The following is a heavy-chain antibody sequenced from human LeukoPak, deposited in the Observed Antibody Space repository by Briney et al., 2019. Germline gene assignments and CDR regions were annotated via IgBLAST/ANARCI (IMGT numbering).Heavy chain of an antibody. D-gene: IGHD2-21*01. Sequence: KPSETLSLTCTVSGGSISSTSFYRSWVRQPPGKGLEWIGSIYYSGNTYYNPSLKSRLTVSVDTSKNQFSLTLTSVTAADTAVYYCTGDSGVVNDYYFHYWGPGTLVSVSS. V-gene: IGHV4-39*01. CDR3: TGDSGVVNDYYFHY. CDR1: GGSISSTSFY. CDR2: IYYSGNT. J-gene: IGHJ4*02.